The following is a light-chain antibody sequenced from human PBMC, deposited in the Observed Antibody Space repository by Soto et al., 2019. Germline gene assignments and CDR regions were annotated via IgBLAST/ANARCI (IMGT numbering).Light chain of an antibody. J-gene: IGKJ5*01. CDR1: QSVRTY. Sequence: EVVLTQSPATLSLSPGERATLSCRASQSVRTYLAWYQQKPGQVPRLLIHDASSRSTGIPARFSGSGSGTDFTLTISSLEPEDFAVYYCQQRTNWPSSTFGQGTRLAI. V-gene: IGKV3-11*01. CDR2: DAS. CDR3: QQRTNWPSST.